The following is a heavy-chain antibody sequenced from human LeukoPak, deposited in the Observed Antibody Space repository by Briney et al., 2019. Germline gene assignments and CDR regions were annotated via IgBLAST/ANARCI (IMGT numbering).Heavy chain of an antibody. CDR1: GGTFSSYA. J-gene: IGHJ4*02. V-gene: IGHV1-69*05. CDR2: IIPIFGTA. CDR3: ARWGNSNWWEHLGDY. D-gene: IGHD4-11*01. Sequence: SVKVSCKASGGTFSSYAISWVRQAPGQGLEWMGGIIPIFGTANYAQKFQGRVTMTTDTSAATAYMELRSLRSDDTAVYYCARWGNSNWWEHLGDYWGQGTLVIVSP.